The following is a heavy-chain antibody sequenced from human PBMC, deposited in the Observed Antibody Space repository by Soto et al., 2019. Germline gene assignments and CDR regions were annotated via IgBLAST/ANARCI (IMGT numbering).Heavy chain of an antibody. J-gene: IGHJ4*02. CDR1: GYTFTSYY. CDR3: VRGPYISGSLYYLDY. V-gene: IGHV1-46*01. D-gene: IGHD3-10*01. CDR2: INPSGGST. Sequence: ASLKVSCKASGYTFTSYYMHWVRQAPGPRLGWMGIINPSGGSTGYAQKFQGRVTMTRDTSTSTVYMELSSLRSEDTAIYYCVRGPYISGSLYYLDYWGQGTLVTVSS.